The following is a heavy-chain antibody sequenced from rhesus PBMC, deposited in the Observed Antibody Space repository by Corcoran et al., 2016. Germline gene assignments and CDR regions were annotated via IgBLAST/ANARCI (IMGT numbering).Heavy chain of an antibody. CDR1: AYTFTSYY. Sequence: QVQLVQSGAEVRKPGTSVKLSCKTSAYTFTSYYINWVRQAPGQVLEWMGWNNPTNGNTGNTQKFQGRVTVTRDTYTTTAYMELNSLRSTDTAVYYCVAGRYYFDYWGQGVLVTVSS. CDR2: NNPTNGNT. CDR3: VAGRYYFDY. D-gene: IGHD1-44*02. J-gene: IGHJ4*01. V-gene: IGHV1-200*01.